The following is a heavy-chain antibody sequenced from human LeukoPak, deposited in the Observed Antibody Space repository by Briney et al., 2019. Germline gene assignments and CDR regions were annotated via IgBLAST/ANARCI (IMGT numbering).Heavy chain of an antibody. Sequence: GGSLRLSCAASGFTFSSYWMSWVRQAPGKGLEWVANIKHDGSVQYCVDSVKGRFAISRDNAKNSLYLQMNSLRAEDTAVYYCARDPEDYYDSSAYYDGFDMWGQGTMVTVSS. J-gene: IGHJ3*02. CDR3: ARDPEDYYDSSAYYDGFDM. CDR2: IKHDGSVQ. D-gene: IGHD3-22*01. CDR1: GFTFSSYW. V-gene: IGHV3-7*01.